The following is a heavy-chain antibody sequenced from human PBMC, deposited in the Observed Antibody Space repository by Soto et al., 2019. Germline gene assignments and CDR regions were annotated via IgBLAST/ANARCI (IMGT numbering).Heavy chain of an antibody. Sequence: QITLKESGPTLVKPTQTLTLTCTFSGFSLSSTRMAVSWIRQPPRKALEWLALIYWDDDKRYSPFLKSRLTIPKDTTNSQVVLTMSSIDPVDTVRYYCAQIVVAGFGYYFDYWGQGTLVTVSS. D-gene: IGHD6-19*01. CDR3: AQIVVAGFGYYFDY. CDR2: IYWDDDK. V-gene: IGHV2-5*02. J-gene: IGHJ4*02. CDR1: GFSLSSTRMA.